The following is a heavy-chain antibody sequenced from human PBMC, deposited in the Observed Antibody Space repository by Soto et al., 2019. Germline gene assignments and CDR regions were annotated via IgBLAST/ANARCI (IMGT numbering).Heavy chain of an antibody. V-gene: IGHV1-69*13. CDR1: GGTFSSYA. J-gene: IGHJ6*02. D-gene: IGHD1-1*01. CDR3: ARGTVTGSEYNYYYYGMDV. CDR2: IIPLFGTT. Sequence: SVNVSCKASGGTFSSYAIDWVRQAPGQGLEWMGGIIPLFGTTNYAQKLQGRVKLTADESTRTAYMELSTLTSEDTAVYYCARGTVTGSEYNYYYYGMDVWGQGTTVTVSS.